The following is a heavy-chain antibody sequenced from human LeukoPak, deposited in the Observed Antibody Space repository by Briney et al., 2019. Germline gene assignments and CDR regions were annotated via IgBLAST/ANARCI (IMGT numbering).Heavy chain of an antibody. Sequence: ASVKVSCKASGFTFTSSAMQWVRQARGQRLEWIGWISAYNGNTNYAQKLQGRVTMTTDTSTSTAYMELRSLRSDDTAVYYCARDFYSSSWYGGDYYYGMDVWGQGTTVTVSS. V-gene: IGHV1-18*01. D-gene: IGHD6-13*01. CDR3: ARDFYSSSWYGGDYYYGMDV. CDR2: ISAYNGNT. J-gene: IGHJ6*02. CDR1: GFTFTSSA.